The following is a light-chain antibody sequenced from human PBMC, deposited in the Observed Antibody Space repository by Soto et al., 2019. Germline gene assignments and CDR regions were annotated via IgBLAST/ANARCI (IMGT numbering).Light chain of an antibody. V-gene: IGKV1-39*01. CDR1: QTIGAY. CDR2: GGA. CDR3: QQNFNFPLT. J-gene: IGKJ4*01. Sequence: DLQLTQSPSSLSASLGDRVTITCRASQTIGAYLNWYQQKPDQAPRLLIHGGATLQRGVPSRFSGSGSRTEFTITITDLQPEDFASYYCQQNFNFPLTFGGGTRVEIK.